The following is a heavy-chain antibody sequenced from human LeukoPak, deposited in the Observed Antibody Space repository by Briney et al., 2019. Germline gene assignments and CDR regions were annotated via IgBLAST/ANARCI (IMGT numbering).Heavy chain of an antibody. J-gene: IGHJ6*03. CDR3: ARVPHEITEDYYYYMDV. V-gene: IGHV3-53*01. CDR1: GLTVSSNY. D-gene: IGHD1-14*01. CDR2: IYSGGST. Sequence: PGGSLRLSCSASGLTVSSNYMTWVRQAPGEGLEWVSVIYSGGSTYDADSVKGRFTISRGNSKNTLYLQMNSLRAEDTAVYYCARVPHEITEDYYYYMDVWGKGTTVTVFS.